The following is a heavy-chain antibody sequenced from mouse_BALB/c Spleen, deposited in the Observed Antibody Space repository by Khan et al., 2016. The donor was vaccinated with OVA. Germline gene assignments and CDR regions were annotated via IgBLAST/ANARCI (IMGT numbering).Heavy chain of an antibody. CDR3: ARSNYNGNGLYAMDY. V-gene: IGHV1S41*01. D-gene: IGHD1-1*01. CDR1: GHTFTSYW. J-gene: IGHJ4*01. CDR2: IGPGSGNP. Sequence: DLVKPGASVKLSCKASGHTFTSYWINWIKQRPGQGLECVGHIGPGSGNPYYNEIFKGKATLTVDKSSSTVYIQLSSLSSGDSAVYFCARSNYNGNGLYAMDYWGQGTSVTVSS.